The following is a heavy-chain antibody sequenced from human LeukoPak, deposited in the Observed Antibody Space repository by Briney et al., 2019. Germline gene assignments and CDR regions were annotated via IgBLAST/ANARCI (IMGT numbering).Heavy chain of an antibody. CDR1: GFTFSSYE. CDR3: ARSPTRSLRVGGFDF. CDR2: ISTSGSPI. Sequence: PGGSLRLSCAASGFTFSSYEMNWVRQAPGKGLEWVSYISTSGSPIYYADSVKGRFTISRDNAKNSLYLQMNSLRAGDTAVYYCARSPTRSLRVGGFDFWGQGTLVTVSS. V-gene: IGHV3-48*03. D-gene: IGHD1-26*01. J-gene: IGHJ4*02.